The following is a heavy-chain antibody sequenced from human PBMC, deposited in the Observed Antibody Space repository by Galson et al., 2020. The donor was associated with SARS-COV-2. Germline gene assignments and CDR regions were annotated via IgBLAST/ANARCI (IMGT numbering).Heavy chain of an antibody. CDR1: GGSFSGYY. D-gene: IGHD6-19*01. J-gene: IGHJ6*02. CDR2: INHSGST. V-gene: IGHV4-34*01. CDR3: ASAAVAGNYAYGMGV. Sequence: SQASETLSLTCAVYGGSFSGYYCSWIRQPPGKGLEWIGEINHSGSTNYNPSLKSRVTISVDTSKNRFSLKLSSVTAADTAVYYCASAAVAGNYAYGMGVWGQGTTVTVSS.